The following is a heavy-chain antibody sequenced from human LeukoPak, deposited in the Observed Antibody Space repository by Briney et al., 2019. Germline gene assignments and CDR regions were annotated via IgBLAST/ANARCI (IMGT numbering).Heavy chain of an antibody. Sequence: GEALKISCKGSGYSFNNWWIGWVRQMPGKGLEWMGIIYPGDSDTRYSPSFQVHVTISADKSDSTAYLQWSSLKASDTAMYYCARHLLEMTSPPRSDAFDIWGQGTMVTVSS. CDR1: GYSFNNWW. V-gene: IGHV5-51*01. CDR3: ARHLLEMTSPPRSDAFDI. J-gene: IGHJ3*02. CDR2: IYPGDSDT. D-gene: IGHD5-24*01.